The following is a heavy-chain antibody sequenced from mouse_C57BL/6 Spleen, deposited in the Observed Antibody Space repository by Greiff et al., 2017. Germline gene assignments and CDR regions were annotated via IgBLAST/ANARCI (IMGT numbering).Heavy chain of an antibody. CDR3: AGLSPWFAY. D-gene: IGHD2-4*01. Sequence: QVQLQQPGAELVMPGASVKLSCKASGYTFTSYWMHWVKQRPGQGLEWIGEIDPSDSYTNYNQKFKGKSTLTVDKSSSTAYMQLSSLTSEDSAVYYCAGLSPWFAYWGQGTLVTVSA. V-gene: IGHV1-69*01. CDR2: IDPSDSYT. J-gene: IGHJ3*01. CDR1: GYTFTSYW.